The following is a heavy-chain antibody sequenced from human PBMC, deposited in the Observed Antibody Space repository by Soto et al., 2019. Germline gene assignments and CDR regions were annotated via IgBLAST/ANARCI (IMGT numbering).Heavy chain of an antibody. CDR2: ISSSSSYI. CDR3: ARDPQYYDSSGGVY. V-gene: IGHV3-21*01. Sequence: PGGSLRLSCAASGFTSSSYSMNWVRQAPGKGLEWVSSISSSSSYIYYADSVKGRFTISRDNAKNSLYLQMNSLRAEDTAVYYCARDPQYYDSSGGVYWGQGTLVTVSS. J-gene: IGHJ4*02. D-gene: IGHD3-22*01. CDR1: GFTSSSYS.